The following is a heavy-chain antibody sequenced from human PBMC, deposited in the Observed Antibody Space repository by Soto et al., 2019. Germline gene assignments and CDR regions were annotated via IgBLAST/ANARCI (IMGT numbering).Heavy chain of an antibody. CDR2: IFWNGDK. CDR3: ARRLIGPATTQIDY. Sequence: QITLKESGPTLVKPTQTLTLTCTFSGFSLTASGEGVAWIRQPPGKALEWLALIFWNGDKFYSSSLKSRLTITKDASRNQVVLTMTNMDPVDVATYYCARRLIGPATTQIDYWGQGTLVTVS. CDR1: GFSLTASGEG. J-gene: IGHJ4*02. D-gene: IGHD1-7*01. V-gene: IGHV2-5*01.